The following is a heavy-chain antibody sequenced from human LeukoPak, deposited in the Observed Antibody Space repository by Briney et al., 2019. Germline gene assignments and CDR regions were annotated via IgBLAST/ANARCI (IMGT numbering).Heavy chain of an antibody. CDR1: EFTFRSYA. CDR3: AKDQGSYVWYFDL. Sequence: PGGSLRLSCAASEFTFRSYAMTWVRQAPGKGLEWVSSITTSGDTTYYADSVKGRFTISRDNFKNTLYLQMNSVRAEDTAVYSCAKDQGSYVWYFDLWGRGTLVTVSS. D-gene: IGHD2-15*01. CDR2: ITTSGDTT. J-gene: IGHJ2*01. V-gene: IGHV3-23*01.